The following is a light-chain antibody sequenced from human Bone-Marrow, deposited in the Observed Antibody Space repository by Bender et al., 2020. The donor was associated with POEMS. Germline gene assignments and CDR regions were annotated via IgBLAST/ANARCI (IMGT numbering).Light chain of an antibody. CDR2: QDA. CDR3: HAWDNSIGV. CDR1: NLGNRY. J-gene: IGLJ2*01. Sequence: SYELTQPPSVSVSPGQTASITCSGENLGNRYASWYQKKPGQSPILVFSQDAQRPSGIPERFSGSNSGNTATLTISETQAMDEADYYCHAWDNSIGVFGGGTKLTVL. V-gene: IGLV3-1*01.